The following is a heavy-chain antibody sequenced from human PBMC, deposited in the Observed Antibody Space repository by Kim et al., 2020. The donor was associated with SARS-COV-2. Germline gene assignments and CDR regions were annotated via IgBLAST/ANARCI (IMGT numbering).Heavy chain of an antibody. D-gene: IGHD5-18*01. CDR2: IRSKAYGGTT. J-gene: IGHJ6*02. Sequence: GGSLRLSCTASGFTFGDYAMSWVRQAPGKGLEWVGFIRSKAYGGTTEYAASVKGRFTISRDDSKSIAYLQMNSLKTEDTAVYYCTRDPYTAMVVWYYYYGMDVWGQGTTVTVSS. CDR3: TRDPYTAMVVWYYYYGMDV. CDR1: GFTFGDYA. V-gene: IGHV3-49*04.